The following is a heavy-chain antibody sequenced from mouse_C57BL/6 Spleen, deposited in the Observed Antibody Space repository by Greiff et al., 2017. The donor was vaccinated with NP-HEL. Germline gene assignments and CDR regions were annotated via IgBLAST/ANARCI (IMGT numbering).Heavy chain of an antibody. V-gene: IGHV3-6*01. CDR3: ARDSDSSGWFAY. J-gene: IGHJ3*01. D-gene: IGHD3-2*02. CDR1: GYSITSGYY. CDR2: ISYDGSN. Sequence: EVKLVESGPGLVKPSQSLSLTCSVTGYSITSGYYWNWIRQFPGNKLEWMGYISYDGSNNYNPSLKNRISITRDTSKNQFFLKLNSVTTEDTATYYCARDSDSSGWFAYWGQGTLVTVSA.